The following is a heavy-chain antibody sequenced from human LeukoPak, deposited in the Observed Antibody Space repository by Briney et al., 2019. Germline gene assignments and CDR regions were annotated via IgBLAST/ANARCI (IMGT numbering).Heavy chain of an antibody. J-gene: IGHJ4*02. CDR2: IRSNTYGGTA. CDR1: GFTFGDYA. V-gene: IGHV3-49*03. CDR3: TKGDYHAS. Sequence: GGSLRLSCRASGFTFGDYAMSWFRQAPGKGLEWVGFIRSNTYGGTAEYAASVKGRFTISRDDSKSIAYLQMNSLKTEDPAVYYCTKGDYHASWGQGTLATVSS.